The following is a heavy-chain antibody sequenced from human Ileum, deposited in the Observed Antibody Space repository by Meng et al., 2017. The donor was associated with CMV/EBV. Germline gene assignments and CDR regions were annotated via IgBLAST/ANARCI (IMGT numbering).Heavy chain of an antibody. CDR2: IHPDGIST. CDR3: ARDYVFCSGSMDY. CDR1: GFTFSSSW. D-gene: IGHD3-3*01. Sequence: GESLKISCAASGFTFSSSWMHWVRQAPGKGLVWVSRIHPDGISTTYAGSVEGRFTISRDNAKNMLFLQMNSLRAEDTAVYYCARDYVFCSGSMDYWGQGTLVTVSS. V-gene: IGHV3-74*01. J-gene: IGHJ4*02.